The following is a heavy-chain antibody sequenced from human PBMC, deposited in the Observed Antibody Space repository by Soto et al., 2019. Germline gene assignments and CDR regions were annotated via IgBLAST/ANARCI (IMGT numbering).Heavy chain of an antibody. CDR2: IYYSGST. CDR1: GGSISSGGYY. J-gene: IGHJ5*02. CDR3: ASERGSSSVWLNWFDP. D-gene: IGHD6-6*01. Sequence: PSETLSLTCTVSGGSISSGGYYWSWIRQHPGKGLEWIGYIYYSGSTYYNPSLKSRVTISVDTSKNQFSLKLSSVTAADTAVYYCASERGSSSVWLNWFDPWGQGTLVTVSS. V-gene: IGHV4-31*03.